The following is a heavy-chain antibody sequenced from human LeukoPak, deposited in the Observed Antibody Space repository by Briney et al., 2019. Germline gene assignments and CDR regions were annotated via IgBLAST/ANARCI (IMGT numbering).Heavy chain of an antibody. CDR1: GDSISSNYW. CDR3: ARGIPGYFGTSGYYYEY. J-gene: IGHJ4*02. Sequence: SETLSLTCAVSGDSISSNYWWTWVRQPPGKGLEWIGEIHHSESTNFNPSLKSRVTISVDKSKNHFSLSLTSVSTADTAVYYCARGIPGYFGTSGYYYEYWGQGILVTVSS. D-gene: IGHD3-22*01. V-gene: IGHV4-4*02. CDR2: IHHSEST.